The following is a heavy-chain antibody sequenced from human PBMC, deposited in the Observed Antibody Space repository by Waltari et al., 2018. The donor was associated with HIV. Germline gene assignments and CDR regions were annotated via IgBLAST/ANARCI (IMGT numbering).Heavy chain of an antibody. J-gene: IGHJ4*02. V-gene: IGHV3-23*04. CDR2: IRVRGGST. D-gene: IGHD1-26*01. Sequence: EVQLVETGGCLLETGGSLSFSGAVSGSTSKNDVMPWLRQPPGMGLKWVSTIRVRGGSTYYADSVKGRFTISRDNSKNSLYLQMNSLRAEDTAVYYCAKPYSESYDGTRYYFDYWGQGTLATVSS. CDR1: GSTSKNDV. CDR3: AKPYSESYDGTRYYFDY.